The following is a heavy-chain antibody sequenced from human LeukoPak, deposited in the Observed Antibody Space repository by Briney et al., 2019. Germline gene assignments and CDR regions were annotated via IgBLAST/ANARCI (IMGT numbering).Heavy chain of an antibody. D-gene: IGHD2-2*01. Sequence: SETLSLTCTVSGGSISSYYWSWIRQPAGKGLEWIGRIYTSGSTNYNPSLKSRVTMSVDTSKNQFSLKLSSVTAADTAVYYCARGYCSSTSCYPSDYWGQGTLVTVSS. CDR1: GGSISSYY. J-gene: IGHJ4*02. V-gene: IGHV4-4*07. CDR2: IYTSGST. CDR3: ARGYCSSTSCYPSDY.